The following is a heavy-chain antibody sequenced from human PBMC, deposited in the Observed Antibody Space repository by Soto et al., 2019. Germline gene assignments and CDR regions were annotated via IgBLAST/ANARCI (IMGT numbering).Heavy chain of an antibody. CDR2: IIPIFGTA. J-gene: IGHJ3*02. D-gene: IGHD1-26*01. Sequence: ASVKVSCKASGGTFSSYAISWVRQAPGQGLEWMGGIIPIFGTANYAQKFQGRVTITADKSTSTAYMELSSLRSEDTAVYYCARAPRPSGSYGIWGQGTMVTVSS. V-gene: IGHV1-69*06. CDR1: GGTFSSYA. CDR3: ARAPRPSGSYGI.